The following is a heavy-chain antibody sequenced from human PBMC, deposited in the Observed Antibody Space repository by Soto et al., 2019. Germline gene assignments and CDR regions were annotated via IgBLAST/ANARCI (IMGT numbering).Heavy chain of an antibody. V-gene: IGHV4-31*03. J-gene: IGHJ6*03. Sequence: SETLSLTCTVSGGSISSGGYYWSWIRQHPGKGLEWIGYIYYSGSTYYNPSLKSRVTISVDTSKNQFSLKLSSVTAADTAVYYCARDRPYYDILTGQYYYYMDVWGKGTTVTVSS. CDR2: IYYSGST. CDR3: ARDRPYYDILTGQYYYYMDV. CDR1: GGSISSGGYY. D-gene: IGHD3-9*01.